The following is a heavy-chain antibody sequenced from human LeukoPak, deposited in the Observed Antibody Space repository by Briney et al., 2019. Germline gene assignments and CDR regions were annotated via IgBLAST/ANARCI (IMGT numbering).Heavy chain of an antibody. D-gene: IGHD3-3*01. CDR1: GYTFTSYG. CDR2: ISAYNGNT. Sequence: ASVKVSCKASGYTFTSYGISWVRQAPGQGLEWMGWISAYNGNTNYAQKLQGRVTMTTDTSTSTAYMELRSLRSDDTAVYYCARGESLEWLLFDWFDPWGQGTLVTVSS. CDR3: ARGESLEWLLFDWFDP. V-gene: IGHV1-18*01. J-gene: IGHJ5*02.